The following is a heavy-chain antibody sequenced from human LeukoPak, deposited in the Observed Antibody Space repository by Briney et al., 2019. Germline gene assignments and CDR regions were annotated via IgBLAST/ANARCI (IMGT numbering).Heavy chain of an antibody. CDR2: IYPGDSDT. CDR1: GYSFTSYW. D-gene: IGHD5-18*01. CDR3: ARSAPNDTAMAHNWFDP. J-gene: IGHJ5*02. V-gene: IGHV5-51*01. Sequence: GEPLNISCKGSGYSFTSYWIGWVRPMPGKGLEWMGIIYPGDSDTRYSPYFQGQVNISADKSISTAYLQWSSLKASDTAMYYCARSAPNDTAMAHNWFDPWGQGTLVTVSS.